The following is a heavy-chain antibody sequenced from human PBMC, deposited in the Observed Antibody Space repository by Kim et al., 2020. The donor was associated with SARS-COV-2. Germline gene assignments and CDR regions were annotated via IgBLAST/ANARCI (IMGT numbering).Heavy chain of an antibody. V-gene: IGHV4-34*01. CDR2: INHSGST. CDR1: GGSFSGYY. J-gene: IGHJ6*01. D-gene: IGHD2-2*01. Sequence: SETLSLTCAVYGGSFSGYYWSWIRQPPGKGLEWIGEINHSGSTNYNPSLKSRVTISVDTSKNQFSLKLSSVTAEDTAVYYCARAIVVVPAAILYYYGMD. CDR3: ARAIVVVPAAILYYYGMD.